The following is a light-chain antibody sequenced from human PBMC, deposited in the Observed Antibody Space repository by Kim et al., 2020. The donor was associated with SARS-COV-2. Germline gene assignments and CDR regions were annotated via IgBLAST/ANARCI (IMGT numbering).Light chain of an antibody. Sequence: ALGPTVRITCQGESLRSYCASWYQQKPGQSPVLVIYGKNNRPSGIPDRFSGSSSGNTASLTITGAQAEDEADYYCNSRDSSGNHHVFGTGTKVTVL. J-gene: IGLJ1*01. CDR3: NSRDSSGNHHV. CDR2: GKN. V-gene: IGLV3-19*01. CDR1: SLRSYC.